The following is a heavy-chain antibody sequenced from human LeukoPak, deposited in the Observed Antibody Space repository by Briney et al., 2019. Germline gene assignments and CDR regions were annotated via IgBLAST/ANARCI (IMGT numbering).Heavy chain of an antibody. D-gene: IGHD2/OR15-2a*01. CDR1: GYTFTSYG. Sequence: GASVKVSCKASGYTFTSYGISWVRQAPGQGPEWMGWISTYNGYTNYAQKLQGRGTMTRDTYTSTAYMELRSLRADDTAVYYCARAGYLDTFVIWGQGTMVSVSS. V-gene: IGHV1-18*01. CDR3: ARAGYLDTFVI. J-gene: IGHJ3*02. CDR2: ISTYNGYT.